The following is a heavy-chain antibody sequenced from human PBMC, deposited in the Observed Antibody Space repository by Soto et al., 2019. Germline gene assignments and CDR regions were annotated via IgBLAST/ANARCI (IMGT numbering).Heavy chain of an antibody. Sequence: PGGSLRLSCAASGFTFSSYIMNWVRQAPVKGLEWVSSISSSSSYIYYADSVKGRFTISRDNAKNSLYLQMNSLRAEDTAVYYCARDGASAVAGNGWFDPWGQRTLVTVCS. J-gene: IGHJ5*02. V-gene: IGHV3-21*04. CDR3: ARDGASAVAGNGWFDP. CDR2: ISSSSSYI. D-gene: IGHD6-19*01. CDR1: GFTFSSYI.